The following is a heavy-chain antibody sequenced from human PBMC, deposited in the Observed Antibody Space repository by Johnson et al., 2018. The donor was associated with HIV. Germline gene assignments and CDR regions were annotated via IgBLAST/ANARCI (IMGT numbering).Heavy chain of an antibody. V-gene: IGHV3-30-3*01. CDR3: ARERGYFGNPAFDI. J-gene: IGHJ3*02. D-gene: IGHD4-23*01. CDR1: GFTFSSYA. Sequence: QMLLVESGGDVVQPGRSLRLSCTASGFTFSSYALHWVRQAPGKGLEWVAVLSYDGSNKFYADSVNGRFTISRDNSKNTLYLQMNSLRTEDTAMYYCARERGYFGNPAFDIWGQGTMVTVSS. CDR2: LSYDGSNK.